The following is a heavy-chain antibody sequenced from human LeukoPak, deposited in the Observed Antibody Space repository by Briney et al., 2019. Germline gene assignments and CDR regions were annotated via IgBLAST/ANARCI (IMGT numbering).Heavy chain of an antibody. D-gene: IGHD3-22*01. Sequence: GGSLRLSCAASGFTFSTYSMNWVRQAPGKGLEWVSYISSSSSTIYYADSVKGRFTISRDNAKNSLYLQMNSLRDEDTAAYYCARDNSGGSYYYDSSGYYSYDYWGQGTLVTVSS. CDR2: ISSSSSTI. V-gene: IGHV3-48*02. CDR3: ARDNSGGSYYYDSSGYYSYDY. J-gene: IGHJ4*02. CDR1: GFTFSTYS.